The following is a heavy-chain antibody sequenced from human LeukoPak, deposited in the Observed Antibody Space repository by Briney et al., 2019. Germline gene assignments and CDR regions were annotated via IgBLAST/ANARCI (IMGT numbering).Heavy chain of an antibody. V-gene: IGHV3-23*01. CDR1: GFTFSSYG. D-gene: IGHD3-9*01. Sequence: PGGSLRLSCAASGFTFSSYGMSWVRQAPGKGLEWVSAISGSGGSTYYADSVKGRFTISRDNSKNTLYLQMNSLRAEDTAVYYCAKGHYYNILTGYSVRRGLDYWGQGTLVTVSS. J-gene: IGHJ4*02. CDR2: ISGSGGST. CDR3: AKGHYYNILTGYSVRRGLDY.